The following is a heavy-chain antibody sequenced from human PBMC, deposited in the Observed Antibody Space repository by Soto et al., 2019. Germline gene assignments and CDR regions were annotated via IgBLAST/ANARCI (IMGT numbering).Heavy chain of an antibody. Sequence: EVQLVESGGGLVKPGGSLRLSCAGSGFPFNNAWMTWVRQAPGQGLEWIGRITSRTYGATTDYAAPVKGRFSISRDDSKNMVFLQMNSLKTEDTAVYYCVTDAPTSKWDTGPFDHWGQGTLVTVSS. CDR3: VTDAPTSKWDTGPFDH. V-gene: IGHV3-15*01. CDR1: GFPFNNAW. CDR2: ITSRTYGATT. J-gene: IGHJ4*02. D-gene: IGHD1-26*01.